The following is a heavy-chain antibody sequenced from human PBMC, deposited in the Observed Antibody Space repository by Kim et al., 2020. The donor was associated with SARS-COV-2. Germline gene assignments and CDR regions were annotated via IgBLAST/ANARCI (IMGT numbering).Heavy chain of an antibody. CDR1: GGFISSDY. CDR2: VSNTGTT. D-gene: IGHD6-19*01. V-gene: IGHV4-59*01. CDR3: ARDFHNSGWRYRHP. Sequence: SETLSLTCTVSGGFISSDYWAWIRQPPGKGLEWIGSVSNTGTTNYNPSLESRVTISLDASKGQIYLNLKSLTAADTAVFYCARDFHNSGWRYRHPWGPGSPVTVSS. J-gene: IGHJ5*02.